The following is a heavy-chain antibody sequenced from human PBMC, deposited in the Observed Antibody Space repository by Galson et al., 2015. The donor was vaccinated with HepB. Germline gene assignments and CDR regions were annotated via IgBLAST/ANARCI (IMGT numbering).Heavy chain of an antibody. J-gene: IGHJ5*02. CDR1: GYTFTSYG. Sequence: SVKVSCKASGYTFTSYGISWVRQAPGQGLEWMGWISAYNGNTNYAQKLQGRVTMTTDTSTSTAYMELRSLRSDDTAVYYCARKGCTGGVCPGWFDPWGQGTLVTVSS. CDR2: ISAYNGNT. D-gene: IGHD2-8*02. V-gene: IGHV1-18*01. CDR3: ARKGCTGGVCPGWFDP.